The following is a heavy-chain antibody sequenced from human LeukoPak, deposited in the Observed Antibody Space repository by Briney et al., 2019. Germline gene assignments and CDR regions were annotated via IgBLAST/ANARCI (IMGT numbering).Heavy chain of an antibody. J-gene: IGHJ3*02. Sequence: GGSLRLSCAASGFTFSDYWMSWVRQAPGKGLEWVANIKQDGSEKYYVDSVKGRCTISRDNAKNSLHLQMNSLRAEDTAVYYCAIDPSAFDIWGQGTMVTVSS. CDR1: GFTFSDYW. CDR2: IKQDGSEK. CDR3: AIDPSAFDI. V-gene: IGHV3-7*05.